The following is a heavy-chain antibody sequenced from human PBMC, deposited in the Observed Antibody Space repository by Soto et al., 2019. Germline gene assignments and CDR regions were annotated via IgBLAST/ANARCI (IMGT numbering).Heavy chain of an antibody. D-gene: IGHD4-17*01. CDR3: AREVEYSSRDYGDYGPNWYFDL. CDR1: GGSISSSSYY. CDR2: IYSGGST. J-gene: IGHJ2*01. Sequence: ETLSLTCTVSGGSISSSSYYWGWIRQPPGKGLEWVSVIYSGGSTYYADSVKGRFTISRDNSKNTLYLQMNSLRAEDTAVYYCAREVEYSSRDYGDYGPNWYFDLWGRGTLVTVSS. V-gene: IGHV3-66*01.